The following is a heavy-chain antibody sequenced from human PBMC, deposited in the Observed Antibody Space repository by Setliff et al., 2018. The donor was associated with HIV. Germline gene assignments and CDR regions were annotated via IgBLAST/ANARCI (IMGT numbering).Heavy chain of an antibody. CDR1: NYSISSGHY. Sequence: PEETLSLTCTISNYSISSGHYWGWIRQSPGKGLEWIGNIYHVGRAFYSPSLESRVSISVDTSKNHFSLKLRSVTAADTAIYYCARHRVRDSWRGLGGTFDYWGQGTRVTVSS. CDR2: IYHVGRA. J-gene: IGHJ4*02. CDR3: ARHRVRDSWRGLGGTFDY. D-gene: IGHD3-3*01. V-gene: IGHV4-38-2*02.